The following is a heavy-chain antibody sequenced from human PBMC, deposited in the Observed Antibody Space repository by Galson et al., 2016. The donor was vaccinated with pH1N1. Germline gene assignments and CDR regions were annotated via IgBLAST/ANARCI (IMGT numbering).Heavy chain of an antibody. CDR3: AKVTGYLYGYVDY. J-gene: IGHJ4*02. Sequence: SLRLSCAAFGFTFDDYAMHWVRQAPGKGLEWVSGISWNSGSIGYADSVKGRFTISRDNAKNSLYLQMNSLRAEDTALYYCAKVTGYLYGYVDYWGQGTLVTVSS. V-gene: IGHV3-9*01. CDR1: GFTFDDYA. D-gene: IGHD5-18*01. CDR2: ISWNSGSI.